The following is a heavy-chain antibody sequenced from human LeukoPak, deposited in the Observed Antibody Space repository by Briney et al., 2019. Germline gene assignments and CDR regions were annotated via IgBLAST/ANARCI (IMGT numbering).Heavy chain of an antibody. CDR2: IYTSGST. Sequence: SETLSLTCTVSGGSISSDTYSRSWVRQPAGKGLEWIGRIYTSGSTNYTPSLKSRVTISVDTSKNQFSLKLNSVTAADTAFYYCARAGGLGTYYPNWFDPWGQGTLVTVSS. CDR3: ARAGGLGTYYPNWFDP. CDR1: GGSISSDTYS. D-gene: IGHD3-10*01. J-gene: IGHJ5*02. V-gene: IGHV4-61*02.